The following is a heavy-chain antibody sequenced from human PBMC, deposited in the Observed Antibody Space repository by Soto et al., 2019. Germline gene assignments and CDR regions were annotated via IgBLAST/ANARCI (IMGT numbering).Heavy chain of an antibody. Sequence: EVQLLESGGGLVQPGGSLRLSCAASGFTFSSYAMSWVRQAPGKGLEWVSAISGSGGSTYYADSVKGRFTISRDNSKNTLYLQMNRVRVVHTAVYYCAKDLNEGSGWSDYWGQGTLVTVSS. CDR1: GFTFSSYA. CDR3: AKDLNEGSGWSDY. D-gene: IGHD6-19*01. J-gene: IGHJ4*02. V-gene: IGHV3-23*01. CDR2: ISGSGGST.